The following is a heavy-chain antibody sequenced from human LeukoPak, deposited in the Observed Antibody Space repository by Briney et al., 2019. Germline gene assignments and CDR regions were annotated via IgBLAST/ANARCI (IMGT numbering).Heavy chain of an antibody. V-gene: IGHV3-30*02. D-gene: IGHD2-2*01. J-gene: IGHJ4*02. Sequence: GGSLRLSCAASGFTFSSYGMNWVRQAPGKGLEWVAFIRFDRRDKYYADSVKGRFTISRDNSESTLDLQMNSLRVEDTAAYYCAKDRYSTSSTFTVNPFDYWGQGILVTVSS. CDR1: GFTFSSYG. CDR2: IRFDRRDK. CDR3: AKDRYSTSSTFTVNPFDY.